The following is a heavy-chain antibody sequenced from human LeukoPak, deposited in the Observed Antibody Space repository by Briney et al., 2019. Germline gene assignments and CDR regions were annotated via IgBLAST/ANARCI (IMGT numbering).Heavy chain of an antibody. D-gene: IGHD3-10*01. Sequence: ASVKVSCKASGYTFTGYYMHWVRQAPGQGLEWMGWINPNSGGTNYAQKFQGRVTMTRDTSISTAYMELSRLRSDDTAVYYCARDAPNYYGSGSPILMYYFDYWGQGTLVTVSS. CDR3: ARDAPNYYGSGSPILMYYFDY. V-gene: IGHV1-2*02. J-gene: IGHJ4*02. CDR2: INPNSGGT. CDR1: GYTFTGYY.